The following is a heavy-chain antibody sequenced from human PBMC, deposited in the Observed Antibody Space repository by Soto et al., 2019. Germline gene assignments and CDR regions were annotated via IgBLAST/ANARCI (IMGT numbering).Heavy chain of an antibody. CDR1: GGSISSGGYY. CDR3: ARREQVGVVPNYYYYYYLDV. Sequence: SETLSLTCTVSGGSISSGGYYWSWIRQHPGKGLEWIGYIYYSGSTYYNPSLKSRVTISVDTSKNQFSLKLSSVTAADTAVYYCARREQVGVVPNYYYYYYLDVWGKWTTVTVSS. CDR2: IYYSGST. D-gene: IGHD2-2*01. V-gene: IGHV4-31*03. J-gene: IGHJ6*03.